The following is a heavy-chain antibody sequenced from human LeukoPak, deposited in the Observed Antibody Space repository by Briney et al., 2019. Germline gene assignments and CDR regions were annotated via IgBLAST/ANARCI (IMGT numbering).Heavy chain of an antibody. CDR1: GGSISSSTYY. D-gene: IGHD6-13*01. J-gene: IGHJ4*02. V-gene: IGHV4-39*07. CDR2: IFYSGRT. CDR3: ARDILATSIAAPYY. Sequence: PSETLSLTCTVSGGSISSSTYYWGWIRQPPGKGLEWIGSIFYSGRTYYNPSLKSRVTMSVDTSKNQFSLRLSSVNAADTAVYYCARDILATSIAAPYYWGQGTLVTVSS.